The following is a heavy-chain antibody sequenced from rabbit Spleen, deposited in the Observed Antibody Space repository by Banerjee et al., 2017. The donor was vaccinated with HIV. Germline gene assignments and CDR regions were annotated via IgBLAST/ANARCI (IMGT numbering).Heavy chain of an antibody. J-gene: IGHJ4*01. CDR2: IYTRSSGNT. V-gene: IGHV1S45*01. CDR3: AREAGYAVQFSL. Sequence: QEQLEESGGDLVKPEGSLTLTCKVSGFSLSSYDMSWVRQAPGKGLEWIGYIYTRSSGNTYYANWAKGRFTISKTSSTTVTLQMTSLTVADTATYFCAREAGYAVQFSLWGPGTLVTVS. CDR1: GFSLSSYD. D-gene: IGHD6-1*01.